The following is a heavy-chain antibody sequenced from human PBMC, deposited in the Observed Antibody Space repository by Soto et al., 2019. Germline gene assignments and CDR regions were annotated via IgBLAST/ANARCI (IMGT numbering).Heavy chain of an antibody. D-gene: IGHD4-17*01. CDR2: INPNSGGT. CDR3: ARSRYGDYVRYYYGMDV. Sequence: ASVKVSCKASGYTFTGYYRHWVRQAPGQGLEWMGWINPNSGGTNYAQKFQGWVTMTRDTSISTAYMELSRLRSDDTAVYYCARSRYGDYVRYYYGMDVWGQGTTVTVSS. V-gene: IGHV1-2*04. CDR1: GYTFTGYY. J-gene: IGHJ6*02.